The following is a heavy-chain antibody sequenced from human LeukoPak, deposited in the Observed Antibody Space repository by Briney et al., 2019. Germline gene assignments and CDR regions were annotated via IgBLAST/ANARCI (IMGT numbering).Heavy chain of an antibody. D-gene: IGHD3-22*01. CDR2: IWYDGSNK. CDR3: AKDLSPYYDSSGPQSS. V-gene: IGHV3-33*06. Sequence: AGGSLRLSCAASGFTFSSYGMHWVRQAPGKGLEWVAVIWYDGSNKYYADSVKGRFTISRDNSKNTLYLQMNSLRAEDTAVYYCAKDLSPYYDSSGPQSSWGQGTLVTVSS. CDR1: GFTFSSYG. J-gene: IGHJ5*02.